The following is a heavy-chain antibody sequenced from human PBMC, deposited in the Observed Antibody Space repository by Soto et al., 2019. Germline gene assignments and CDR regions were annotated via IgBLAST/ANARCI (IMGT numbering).Heavy chain of an antibody. D-gene: IGHD2-2*01. CDR1: GFTFSSYW. V-gene: IGHV3-7*01. J-gene: IGHJ3*02. CDR2: IKQDGSEK. CDR3: ARVMPLGIRGNDAFDI. Sequence: GGSLRLSCAASGFTFSSYWMSWVRQAPGKGLEWVANIKQDGSEKYYVDSVKGRFTISRDNAKNSLYLQMNSLRAEDTAVYYCARVMPLGIRGNDAFDIWGQGTMFTVSS.